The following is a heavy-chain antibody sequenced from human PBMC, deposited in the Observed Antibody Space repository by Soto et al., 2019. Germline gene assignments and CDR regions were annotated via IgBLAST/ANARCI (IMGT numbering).Heavy chain of an antibody. CDR2: ISGFNGKT. CDR1: GYTFTSTG. Sequence: ASVKVSCKASGYTFTSTGVSWVRQAPGQGPEWMGWISGFNGKTNYAQKFQGRVTMTTDTSTTTAYLEVRSLTSDDTAVYHCARDLDGSGSYYTDYWGQGTPVTVSS. CDR3: ARDLDGSGSYYTDY. D-gene: IGHD3-10*01. J-gene: IGHJ4*02. V-gene: IGHV1-18*01.